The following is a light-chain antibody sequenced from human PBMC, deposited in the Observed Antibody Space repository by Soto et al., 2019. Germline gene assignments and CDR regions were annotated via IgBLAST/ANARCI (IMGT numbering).Light chain of an antibody. J-gene: IGLJ1*01. CDR1: SSDVGDYNY. V-gene: IGLV2-14*01. Sequence: QSALTQPASVSGSPGQSITISCTGTSSDVGDYNYVSWYQHHPGKAPKLIIYEVNNRPSGVSNRFSGSKSGSTASLTISGLQAEDEADYYCSSYTSISTDVFGTWTKLPVL. CDR2: EVN. CDR3: SSYTSISTDV.